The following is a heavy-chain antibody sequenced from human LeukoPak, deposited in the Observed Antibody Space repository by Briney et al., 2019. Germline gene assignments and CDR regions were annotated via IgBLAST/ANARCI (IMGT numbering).Heavy chain of an antibody. D-gene: IGHD1-26*01. CDR2: INHSGST. V-gene: IGHV4-34*01. Sequence: SETLSLTCAVYGGSFSGYYWSWIRQPPGKGLEWIGEINHSGSTNYNPSLKSRVTISVDTSKNQFSLELSSVTAADTAVYYCASRSSGLYYYYYYMDVWGKGTTVTVSS. CDR1: GGSFSGYY. J-gene: IGHJ6*03. CDR3: ASRSSGLYYYYYYMDV.